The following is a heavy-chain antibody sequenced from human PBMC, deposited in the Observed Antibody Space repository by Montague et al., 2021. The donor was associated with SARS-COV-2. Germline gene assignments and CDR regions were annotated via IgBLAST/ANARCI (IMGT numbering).Heavy chain of an antibody. Sequence: SETLSLTCTIYGGSFSGYYWSWIRQTPGKGLEWIGEINHSGSTNXNPSLKSRVTISVDTSKNQFSLKLSSVTAADTAVYYCARCRYDILTGYDEYYFDYWGQGTLVTVSS. CDR3: ARCRYDILTGYDEYYFDY. J-gene: IGHJ4*02. CDR1: GGSFSGYY. CDR2: INHSGST. D-gene: IGHD3-9*01. V-gene: IGHV4-34*01.